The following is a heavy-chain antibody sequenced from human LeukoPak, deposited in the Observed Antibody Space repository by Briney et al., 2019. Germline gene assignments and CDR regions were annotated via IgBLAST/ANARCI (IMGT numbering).Heavy chain of an antibody. CDR1: RFTFSSYG. V-gene: IGHV3-30*02. CDR3: AKNRDSSDYPRDFDY. CDR2: IRHDGSYQ. J-gene: IGHJ4*02. D-gene: IGHD3-22*01. Sequence: PGGSLRLSCAAPRFTFSSYGMHWVRQTPGKGLEWVAFIRHDGSYQQYVDSVKGRFTVSRDNSKDTVYLQMNSLRTEDTAVYYCAKNRDSSDYPRDFDYWGQGTLVTVSS.